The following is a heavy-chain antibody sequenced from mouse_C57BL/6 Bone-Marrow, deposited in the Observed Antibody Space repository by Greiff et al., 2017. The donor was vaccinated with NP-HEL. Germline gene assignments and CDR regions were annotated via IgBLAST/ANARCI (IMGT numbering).Heavy chain of an antibody. V-gene: IGHV1-54*01. J-gene: IGHJ1*03. CDR1: GYAFTNYL. CDR2: INPGSGGT. CDR3: ARSRGFYWYFDV. Sequence: VQGVESGAELVRPGTSVKVSCKASGYAFTNYLIEWVKQRPGQGLEWIGVINPGSGGTNYNEKFKGKATLTADKSSSTAYMQLSSLTSEDSAVYFCARSRGFYWYFDVWGTGTTVTVSS.